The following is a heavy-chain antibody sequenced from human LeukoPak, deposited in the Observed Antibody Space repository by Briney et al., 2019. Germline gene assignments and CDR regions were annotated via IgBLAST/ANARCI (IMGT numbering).Heavy chain of an antibody. CDR3: ARDLPYGDYVDY. CDR2: ISSSGSTI. CDR1: GFTFSDYY. V-gene: IGHV3-11*01. Sequence: GGSLRLSCAASGFTFSDYYMSWIRQAPGKGLEWVSYISSSGSTIYYADSVEGRFTISRDNAKNSLYLQMNSLRAEDTAVYYCARDLPYGDYVDYWGQGTLVTVSS. J-gene: IGHJ4*02. D-gene: IGHD4-17*01.